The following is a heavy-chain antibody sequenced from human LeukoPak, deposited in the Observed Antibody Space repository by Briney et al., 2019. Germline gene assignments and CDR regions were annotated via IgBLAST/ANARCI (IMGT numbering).Heavy chain of an antibody. D-gene: IGHD4-11*01. J-gene: IGHJ5*02. Sequence: PSETLSLTCTVSGGSISSYYWSWIRQPPGKGLEWIGYIYYSGSTNYNPSLKSRVTISVDTSKNQFSLKLSSVTAADTAVYYCARGDRTTVTTVDPWGQGTLVTVSS. CDR1: GGSISSYY. CDR3: ARGDRTTVTTVDP. CDR2: IYYSGST. V-gene: IGHV4-59*08.